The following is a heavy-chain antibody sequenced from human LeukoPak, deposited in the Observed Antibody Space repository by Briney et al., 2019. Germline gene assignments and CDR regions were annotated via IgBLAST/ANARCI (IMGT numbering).Heavy chain of an antibody. D-gene: IGHD1-26*01. CDR1: GFTVSSNY. V-gene: IGHV3-53*01. J-gene: IGHJ4*02. Sequence: PGGSLRLSCAASGFTVSSNYMSWVRQAPGKGLEWVSVIYSGGSTYYADSVKGRFTISRDNSKNTLYLQMNSLRAEDTAVYYCARDPTYSGSYYADDYWGQGTLVTVSS. CDR3: ARDPTYSGSYYADDY. CDR2: IYSGGST.